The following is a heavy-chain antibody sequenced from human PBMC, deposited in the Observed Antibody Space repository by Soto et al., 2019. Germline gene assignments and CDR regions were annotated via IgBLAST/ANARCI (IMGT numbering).Heavy chain of an antibody. D-gene: IGHD3-10*01. CDR3: ARDRVSGSGSHKRYYYYYYGMDV. V-gene: IGHV3-30-3*01. CDR1: GFTFSSYA. J-gene: IGHJ6*02. CDR2: ISYDGSNK. Sequence: QVQLVESGGGVVQPGRSLRLSCAASGFTFSSYAMHWVRQAPGKGLEWVAVISYDGSNKYYADSVKDRFTISRDNSKNTLYLYLQMNSLRAEDTAVYYCARDRVSGSGSHKRYYYYYYGMDVWGQGTTVTVSS.